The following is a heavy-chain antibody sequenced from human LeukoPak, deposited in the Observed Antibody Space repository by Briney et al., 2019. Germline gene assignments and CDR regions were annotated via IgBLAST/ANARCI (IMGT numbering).Heavy chain of an antibody. V-gene: IGHV1-69*13. CDR1: GYTFTSYG. Sequence: ASVKVSCKASGYTFTSYGISWVRQAPGQGLEWMGGIIPIFGTANYAQKFQGRVTITADESTSTAYMELSSLRSEDTAVYYCARGETYDILTGYYAFDYWGQGTLVTVSS. D-gene: IGHD3-9*01. CDR3: ARGETYDILTGYYAFDY. CDR2: IIPIFGTA. J-gene: IGHJ4*02.